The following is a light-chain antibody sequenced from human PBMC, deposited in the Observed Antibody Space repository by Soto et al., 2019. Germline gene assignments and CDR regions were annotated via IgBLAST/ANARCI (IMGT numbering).Light chain of an antibody. CDR3: QQYHTYSRT. CDR2: KTS. Sequence: DIQMTQSPSTLSASVGDTVTIICRASQSISNWLVWYQQKPGKAPKLLISKTSNLESGVPSRFSGSGSGTEFALTISSLQPDDFATYYCQQYHTYSRTFGQGTKVEIK. CDR1: QSISNW. J-gene: IGKJ1*01. V-gene: IGKV1-5*03.